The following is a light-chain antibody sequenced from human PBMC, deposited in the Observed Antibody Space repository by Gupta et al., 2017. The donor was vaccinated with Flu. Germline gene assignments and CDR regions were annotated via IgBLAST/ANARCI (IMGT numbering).Light chain of an antibody. CDR3: QQRYKWLT. CDR2: DTS. Sequence: SPATLSLSPGERATLSCRASQSVSDYLAWYQQKPGQAPRLLIYDTSNRATGIPYRFSGSGSGTDFTLTSTSREPEDFAVYFCQQRYKWLTFGGGTKVEIK. V-gene: IGKV3-11*01. J-gene: IGKJ4*01. CDR1: QSVSDY.